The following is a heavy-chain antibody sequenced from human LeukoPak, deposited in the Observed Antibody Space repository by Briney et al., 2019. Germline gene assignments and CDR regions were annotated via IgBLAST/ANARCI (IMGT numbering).Heavy chain of an antibody. V-gene: IGHV4-59*08. CDR2: IYYSGDS. J-gene: IGHJ4*02. D-gene: IGHD2/OR15-2a*01. CDR3: ARHPFSTPFDY. Sequence: SETLSLTCSVSGGSTSGFYWSWIRQPPGKGLGWIGYIYYSGDSNSNPSLKSRVTMSLDTSKNQFSLRLSSVTAADTAVYYCARHPFSTPFDYWGRGTLVTVSS. CDR1: GGSTSGFY.